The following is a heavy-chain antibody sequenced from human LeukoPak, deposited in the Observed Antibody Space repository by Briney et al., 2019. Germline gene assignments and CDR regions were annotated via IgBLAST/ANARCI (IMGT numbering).Heavy chain of an antibody. Sequence: SSETLSLTCAVSGYSISSGYYWGWIRQPPGKGLEWIGSIYHSGSTYYNPSLKSRATISVDTSKNQFSLKLSSVTAADTAVYYCARDHYDFWSGYPNWFDPWGQGTLVTVSS. CDR2: IYHSGST. J-gene: IGHJ5*02. D-gene: IGHD3-3*01. CDR3: ARDHYDFWSGYPNWFDP. CDR1: GYSISSGYY. V-gene: IGHV4-38-2*02.